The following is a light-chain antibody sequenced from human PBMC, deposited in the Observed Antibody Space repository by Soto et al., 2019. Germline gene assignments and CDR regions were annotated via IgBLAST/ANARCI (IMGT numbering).Light chain of an antibody. J-gene: IGKJ5*01. CDR1: QSVSSSY. Sequence: EIVLTQSPGTLSLSPGERATLSCRASQSVSSSYLAWYQQKPGQAPRLLIYGASSRATGIPARFSGSGFGTEFTLTINNLEPEDFAVYYCQQRNVWPPITFGQGTRLEI. V-gene: IGKV3D-20*02. CDR3: QQRNVWPPIT. CDR2: GAS.